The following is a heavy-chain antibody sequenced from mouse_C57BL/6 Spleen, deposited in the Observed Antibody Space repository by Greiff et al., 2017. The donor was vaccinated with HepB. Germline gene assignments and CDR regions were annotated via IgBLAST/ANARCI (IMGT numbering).Heavy chain of an antibody. J-gene: IGHJ4*01. CDR1: GYTFTEYT. CDR2: FYPGSGSI. CDR3: AKHEKALSTVVAPGAMDY. Sequence: QVQLQQSGAELVKPGASVKLSCKASGYTFTEYTIHWVKQRSGQGLEWIGWFYPGSGSIKYNEKFKDKATLTADKSSSTVYMELSRLTSEDSAVYFCAKHEKALSTVVAPGAMDYWGQGTSVTVSS. D-gene: IGHD1-1*01. V-gene: IGHV1-62-2*01.